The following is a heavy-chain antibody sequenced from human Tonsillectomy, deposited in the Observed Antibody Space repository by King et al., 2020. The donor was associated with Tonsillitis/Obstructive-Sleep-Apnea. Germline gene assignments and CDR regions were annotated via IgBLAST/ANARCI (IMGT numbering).Heavy chain of an antibody. Sequence: QLQESGPGLVKPSETLSLTCTVSGGSINSSSYYWGWVRQPPGKGLEWIGSIYYTGTTSYNPSLKSRGTIYADTSKKQFSLRLSSVTAADTAVYYCARHLYFYDTSGYSQFDPWGQGTLVTVSS. J-gene: IGHJ5*02. CDR1: GGSINSSSYY. CDR2: IYYTGTT. CDR3: ARHLYFYDTSGYSQFDP. D-gene: IGHD3-22*01. V-gene: IGHV4-39*01.